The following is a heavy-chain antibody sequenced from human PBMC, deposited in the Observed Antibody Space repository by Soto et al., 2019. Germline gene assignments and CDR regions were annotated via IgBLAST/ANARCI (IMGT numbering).Heavy chain of an antibody. J-gene: IGHJ4*02. D-gene: IGHD3-10*01. CDR3: AREPKESFYFDS. CDR1: GYTFTDYY. V-gene: IGHV1-46*01. Sequence: GASVKVSCKASGYTFTDYYIQWVRQAPGLGLEWLGIIRPRGGGTEYAQRFQGRVTMTRDTSTSTVYMELTSLRSDDTAIYYCAREPKESFYFDSWGQGTLVTVSS. CDR2: IRPRGGGT.